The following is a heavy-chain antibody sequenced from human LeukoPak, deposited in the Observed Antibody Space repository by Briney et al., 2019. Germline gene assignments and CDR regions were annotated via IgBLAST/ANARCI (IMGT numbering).Heavy chain of an antibody. Sequence: ASVKVSCKASGYTFTSYDINWVRQATGQGLEWMGWMNPNSGNTGYEQKFQGRVTMTRNTSISTAYMELSSLRSEDTAVYYCAKRITMVRGVIRSVGFDPCGQGTLVTVYS. J-gene: IGHJ5*02. CDR1: GYTFTSYD. CDR2: MNPNSGNT. D-gene: IGHD3-10*01. V-gene: IGHV1-8*01. CDR3: AKRITMVRGVIRSVGFDP.